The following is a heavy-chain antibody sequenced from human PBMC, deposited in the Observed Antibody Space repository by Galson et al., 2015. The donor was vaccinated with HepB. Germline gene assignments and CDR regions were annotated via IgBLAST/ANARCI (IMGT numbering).Heavy chain of an antibody. D-gene: IGHD2-2*01. CDR1: GYSFTSYW. J-gene: IGHJ6*02. Sequence: QSGAEVKKPGESLRISCKGSGYSFTSYWISWVRQMPGKGLEWMGRIDPSDSYTNYSPSFQGHVTISADKSISTAYLQWSSLKASDTAMYSCARHQYCSSTSCTRYYYYGMDVWGQGTTVTVSS. CDR2: IDPSDSYT. CDR3: ARHQYCSSTSCTRYYYYGMDV. V-gene: IGHV5-10-1*01.